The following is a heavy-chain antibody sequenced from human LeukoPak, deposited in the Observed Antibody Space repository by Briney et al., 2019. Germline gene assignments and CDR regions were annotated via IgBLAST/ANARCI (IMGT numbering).Heavy chain of an antibody. CDR2: IKQDGSEK. V-gene: IGHV3-7*03. CDR3: ARYHRTGGDYFDY. J-gene: IGHJ4*02. Sequence: GGSLRLSCAASGFTISNYWMSWVRQAPGKGLEWVANIKQDGSEKYYVDSVKGRFTISRDNAKNSLYLQMSSLRAEDTAVYYCARYHRTGGDYFDYWAQGTLVSVSS. D-gene: IGHD2-2*01. CDR1: GFTISNYW.